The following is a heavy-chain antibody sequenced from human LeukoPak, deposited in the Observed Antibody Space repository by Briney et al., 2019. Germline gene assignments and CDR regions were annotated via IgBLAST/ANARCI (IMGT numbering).Heavy chain of an antibody. CDR3: ARALGYDSGEDY. Sequence: GGSLRLSCAASGFTISSYWMSRVRQAPGKGLEWVASIKQDGSEKFYVDSVKSRFTISRDNAKNSLYLQMNSLRAEDTAVYYCARALGYDSGEDYWGQGTLVTVSS. CDR1: GFTISSYW. V-gene: IGHV3-7*01. D-gene: IGHD4-17*01. J-gene: IGHJ4*02. CDR2: IKQDGSEK.